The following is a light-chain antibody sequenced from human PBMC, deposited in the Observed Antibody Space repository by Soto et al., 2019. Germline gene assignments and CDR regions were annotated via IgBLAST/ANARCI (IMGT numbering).Light chain of an antibody. CDR2: ANT. CDR1: SSNIGAGYD. CDR3: QSYDNSLSGSRV. V-gene: IGLV1-40*01. Sequence: QLVLTQPPSVSGAPGQRVTISCTGSSSNIGAGYDVQWYQQLPGTAPKLLIYANTNRPSGVPDRFSGSKSGTSASLAITGLQAEDEADYYCQSYDNSLSGSRVFGGGTKLTVL. J-gene: IGLJ2*01.